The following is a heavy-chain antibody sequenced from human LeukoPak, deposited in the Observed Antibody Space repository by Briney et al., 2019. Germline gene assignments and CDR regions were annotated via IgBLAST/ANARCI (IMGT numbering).Heavy chain of an antibody. V-gene: IGHV1-2*02. CDR2: INPNSGGT. CDR1: GYTFTGYH. CDR3: ARPAPAPYDFWSGYPPVFQH. D-gene: IGHD3-3*01. J-gene: IGHJ1*01. Sequence: ASVKVSCKASGYTFTGYHMHWVRQAPGQGLEWMGWINPNSGGTNYAQKFQGRVTMTRDTSISTAYMELSRLRSDDTAVYYCARPAPAPYDFWSGYPPVFQHWGQGTLVTVSS.